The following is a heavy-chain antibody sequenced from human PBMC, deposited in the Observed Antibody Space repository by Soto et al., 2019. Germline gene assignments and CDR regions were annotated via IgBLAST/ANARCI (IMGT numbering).Heavy chain of an antibody. J-gene: IGHJ5*02. D-gene: IGHD6-13*01. V-gene: IGHV4-31*03. CDR3: ARDRTGIAAAGPVGWFDP. CDR2: NYYSGST. CDR1: GGSISSGGYY. Sequence: QVQLQESGPGLVKPSQTLSLTCTVSGGSISSGGYYWSWIRQHPGKGLEWIGYNYYSGSTYYNPSLKCRVTISVDTSKTQFSLKLSSVTAADTAVYYCARDRTGIAAAGPVGWFDPWGQGTLVTVSS.